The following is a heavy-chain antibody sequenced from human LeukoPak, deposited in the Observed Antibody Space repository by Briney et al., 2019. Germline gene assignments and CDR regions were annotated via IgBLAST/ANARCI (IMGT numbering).Heavy chain of an antibody. Sequence: GESLKISCQGSEYSFATYWIAWLRQMPGKGLEWMGIIYPSDSDTRYSPSFQGQVTISADKSIKTAYLQWSSLKASDTAMYYCARPLEGIVGATGFDYWGQGTLVTVSS. CDR1: EYSFATYW. CDR2: IYPSDSDT. J-gene: IGHJ4*02. CDR3: ARPLEGIVGATGFDY. D-gene: IGHD1-26*01. V-gene: IGHV5-51*01.